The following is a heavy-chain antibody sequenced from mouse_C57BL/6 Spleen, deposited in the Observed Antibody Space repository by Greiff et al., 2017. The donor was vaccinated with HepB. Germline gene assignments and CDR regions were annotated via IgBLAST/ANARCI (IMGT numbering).Heavy chain of an antibody. CDR2: ISDGGSYT. CDR3: ARDDYYGSSHFAY. CDR1: GFTFSSYA. V-gene: IGHV5-4*01. Sequence: EVKLMESGGGLVKPGGSLKLSCAASGFTFSSYAMSWVRQTPEKRLEWVATISDGGSYTYYPDNVKGRFTISRDNAKNNLYLQMSHLKSEDTAMYYCARDDYYGSSHFAYWGQGTLVTVSA. D-gene: IGHD1-1*01. J-gene: IGHJ3*01.